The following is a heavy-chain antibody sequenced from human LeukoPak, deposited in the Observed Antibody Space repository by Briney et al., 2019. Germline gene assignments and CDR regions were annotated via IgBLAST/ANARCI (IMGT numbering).Heavy chain of an antibody. CDR3: ATVYSYDCSAYYRLDY. V-gene: IGHV1-24*01. J-gene: IGHJ4*02. D-gene: IGHD3-22*01. CDR2: FDPEDGER. Sequence: ASVKVSCKVSGYTLTKLSMHWVRQAPGKGLEWMGTFDPEDGERLYAQKFQGRLTMTEDTSTDTAYMELSSLRSEDTAVYYCATVYSYDCSAYYRLDYWGQGTLVTVSS. CDR1: GYTLTKLS.